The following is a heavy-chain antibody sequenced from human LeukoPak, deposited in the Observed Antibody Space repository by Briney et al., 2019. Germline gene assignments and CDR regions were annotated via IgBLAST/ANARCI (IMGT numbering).Heavy chain of an antibody. CDR3: ASSPSYSVSSFDY. D-gene: IGHD2-21*01. V-gene: IGHV4-61*02. CDR1: GGPISSVNDY. Sequence: PSETLSLTCTVSGGPISSVNDYWSWIRQPAGKGLEWIGRTSRSGSTDYNPSLKTRVAISVDTSKNQFSLKLSSVTAADTAVYYCASSPSYSVSSFDYWGQGTLVTVSS. CDR2: TSRSGST. J-gene: IGHJ4*02.